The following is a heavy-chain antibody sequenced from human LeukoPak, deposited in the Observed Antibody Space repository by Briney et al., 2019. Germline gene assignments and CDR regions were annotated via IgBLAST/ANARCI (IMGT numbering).Heavy chain of an antibody. V-gene: IGHV4-61*02. D-gene: IGHD2-15*01. J-gene: IGHJ6*03. CDR2: MSSDGIS. CDR3: ARTVAYYYYMDV. CDR1: NDSISRDTYF. Sequence: SETLSLTCTLSNDSISRDTYFCRSIRQPAGKGLEWIGRMSSDGISTNRPSIKGRVTISIDTSRNQFSMNLNSVPAADTAVYYCARTVAYYYYMDVWGKGTTVTISS.